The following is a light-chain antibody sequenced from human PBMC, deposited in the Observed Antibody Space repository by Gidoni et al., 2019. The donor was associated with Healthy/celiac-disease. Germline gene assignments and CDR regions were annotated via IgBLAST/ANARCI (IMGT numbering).Light chain of an antibody. CDR2: KAS. CDR3: QQYNSYSET. Sequence: DIQITQSPSTLSASVGDRVTITCRASQSISIWLAWYQQKPGKAPKILIYKASSLESGVPSRVSGSGSETEFTLTISSLQPDDFATYYCQQYNSYSETFGQGTKVEIK. CDR1: QSISIW. J-gene: IGKJ1*01. V-gene: IGKV1-5*03.